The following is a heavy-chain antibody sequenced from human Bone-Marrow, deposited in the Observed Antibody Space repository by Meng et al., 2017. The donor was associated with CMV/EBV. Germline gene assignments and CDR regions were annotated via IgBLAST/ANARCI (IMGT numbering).Heavy chain of an antibody. CDR1: GYSISSGYY. CDR3: ASHPHTNWFDP. CDR2: IYHSGST. J-gene: IGHJ5*02. V-gene: IGHV4-38-2*02. Sequence: SETLSLTCTVSGYSISSGYYWGWIRQPPGKGLEWIGSIYHSGSTYYNPSLKSRVTISVDTSKNQFSLKLSSVTAADTAVYYCASHPHTNWFDPWGQGTLVTVSS.